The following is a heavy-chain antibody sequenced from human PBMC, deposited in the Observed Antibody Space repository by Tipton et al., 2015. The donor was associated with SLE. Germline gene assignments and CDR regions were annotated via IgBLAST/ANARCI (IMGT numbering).Heavy chain of an antibody. CDR1: GGSISSSSYY. V-gene: IGHV4-39*07. J-gene: IGHJ4*02. D-gene: IGHD6-6*01. CDR3: ARDRSEAARYLFDY. CDR2: IYYSGST. Sequence: TLSLTCTVSGGSISSSSYYWGWIRQPPGKGLEWIGSIYYSGSTYYSPSLKSRVTISVDTSKNQFSLKLSSVTAADTAVYYCARDRSEAARYLFDYWGQGTLVTVSS.